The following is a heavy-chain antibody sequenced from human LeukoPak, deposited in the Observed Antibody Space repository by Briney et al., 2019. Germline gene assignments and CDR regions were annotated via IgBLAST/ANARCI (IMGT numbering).Heavy chain of an antibody. CDR3: ARSIVGAVGGFDY. CDR2: IIPILGIA. V-gene: IGHV1-69*04. D-gene: IGHD1-26*01. Sequence: ASVKVSCKASGGTFSSYAISWVRQAPGQGLEWMGRIIPILGIANYAQKFQGRVTITADKSTSTAYMELSSLRSEDTAVYYCARSIVGAVGGFDYWGQGTLVTVSS. J-gene: IGHJ4*02. CDR1: GGTFSSYA.